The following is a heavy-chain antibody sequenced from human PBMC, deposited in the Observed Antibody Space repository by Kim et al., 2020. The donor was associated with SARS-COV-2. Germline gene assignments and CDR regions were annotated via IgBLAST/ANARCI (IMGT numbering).Heavy chain of an antibody. CDR3: AKDLTPLRFWSHDAFDI. V-gene: IGHV3-23*01. J-gene: IGHJ3*02. Sequence: GGSLRLSCAASGFTFSSYAMSWVRQAPGKGLEWVSAISGSGGSTYYADSVKGRFTISRDNSKNTLYLQMNSLRAEDTAVYYCAKDLTPLRFWSHDAFDIWGQGTMVTVSS. CDR2: ISGSGGST. D-gene: IGHD3-3*01. CDR1: GFTFSSYA.